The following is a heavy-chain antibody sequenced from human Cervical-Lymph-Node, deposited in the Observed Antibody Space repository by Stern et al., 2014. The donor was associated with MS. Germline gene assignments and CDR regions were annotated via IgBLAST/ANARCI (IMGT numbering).Heavy chain of an antibody. CDR1: GYNFATYW. CDR3: TRGYWNDIRKY. V-gene: IGHV5-51*01. J-gene: IGHJ4*02. CDR2: IYPVDSDT. Sequence: EVQLVQSGAEVKKPGESLKVSCQGSGYNFATYWIGWVRQMPGRGPEWMGLIYPVDSDTKYSPTFPGQVTISADKSTSTAYLQWSSLKASDTAMYYCTRGYWNDIRKYWGQGTLVTVSS. D-gene: IGHD1-1*01.